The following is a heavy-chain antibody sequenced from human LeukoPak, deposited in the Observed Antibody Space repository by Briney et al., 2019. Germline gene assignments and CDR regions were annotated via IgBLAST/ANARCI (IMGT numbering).Heavy chain of an antibody. CDR1: GFTVSSNY. CDR3: ARLGPNDSSGYYYGFDP. J-gene: IGHJ5*02. V-gene: IGHV3-53*04. D-gene: IGHD3-22*01. CDR2: IYSDST. Sequence: GGSLRLSCAASGFTVSSNYMSWVRQAPGKGLEWVSIIYSDSTYYADSVKGRFTISRHNSKNTLYLQMNSLRPEDTAVYYWARLGPNDSSGYYYGFDPWGQGTLVTVSS.